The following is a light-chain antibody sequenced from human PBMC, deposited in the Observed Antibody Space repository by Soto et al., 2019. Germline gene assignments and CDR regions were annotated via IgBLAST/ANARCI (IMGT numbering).Light chain of an antibody. CDR2: DVS. J-gene: IGLJ1*01. Sequence: QSALTQPRSVSGSPGQSVTISCTGTSSDIGGYDYVSWYQQLPGKAPRLIIYDVSKRPPGVPDRFSGSKSANTASLTISGLQAEDEADYHCCSYAGSHTFHVFGGGTKVTVL. CDR1: SSDIGGYDY. CDR3: CSYAGSHTFHV. V-gene: IGLV2-11*01.